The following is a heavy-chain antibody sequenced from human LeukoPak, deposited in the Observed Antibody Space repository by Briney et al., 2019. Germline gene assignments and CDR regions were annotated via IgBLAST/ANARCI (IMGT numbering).Heavy chain of an antibody. D-gene: IGHD3-3*01. CDR2: IYYSGST. J-gene: IGHJ6*03. V-gene: IGHV4-59*01. CDR3: ARQRGWSGYSYYYYYMDG. Sequence: PSETLSLTCTVSGGSISSYYWSWLRQPPGKGLEWIGYIYYSGSTDYNPSLKSRVTISVDTSKNQFSLTLSSVTAADTAVYYCARQRGWSGYSYYYYYMDGWGKGTTVTVSS. CDR1: GGSISSYY.